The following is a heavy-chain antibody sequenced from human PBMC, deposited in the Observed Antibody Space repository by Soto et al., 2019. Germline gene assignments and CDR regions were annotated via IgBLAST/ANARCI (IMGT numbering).Heavy chain of an antibody. CDR1: GFTVSSNY. V-gene: IGHV3-53*04. CDR3: ARDSTVIRPGLAFDI. Sequence: EVQLVESGGGLVQPGGSLRLSCAASGFTVSSNYMSWVRQAPGKGLEWVSVIYSGGSTYYADSVKGRFTISRHNSKNTLYLQMNSLRAEDTAVYYCARDSTVIRPGLAFDIWGQGTMVTVSS. D-gene: IGHD4-17*01. CDR2: IYSGGST. J-gene: IGHJ3*02.